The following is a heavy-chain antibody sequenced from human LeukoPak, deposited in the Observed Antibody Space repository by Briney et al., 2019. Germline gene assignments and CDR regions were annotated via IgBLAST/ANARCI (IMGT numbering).Heavy chain of an antibody. Sequence: PGGSLRLSCAASGFTFDDYAMHWVRHAPGKGLEWVSGISWNSGSIGYADSVKGRFTISRDNAKNSLYLQMNRLRAEDTAVYYCAKKGWSSQDAFDIWGQGTMVTVSS. CDR2: ISWNSGSI. J-gene: IGHJ3*02. CDR3: AKKGWSSQDAFDI. CDR1: GFTFDDYA. D-gene: IGHD6-13*01. V-gene: IGHV3-9*01.